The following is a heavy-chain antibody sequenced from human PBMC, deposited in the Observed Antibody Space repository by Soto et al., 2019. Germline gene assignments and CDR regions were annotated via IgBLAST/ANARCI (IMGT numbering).Heavy chain of an antibody. CDR3: ARDSYDFWSGFHYFDY. CDR2: IYYSGST. CDR1: GGSVSSGSYY. D-gene: IGHD3-3*01. J-gene: IGHJ4*02. V-gene: IGHV4-61*01. Sequence: PSETLSLTCTVSGGSVSSGSYYWSWIRQPPGKGLEWIGYIYYSGSTNYNPSLKSRVTISVDTSKNQFSLKLSSVTAADTAVYYCARDSYDFWSGFHYFDYWGQGTLVTGLL.